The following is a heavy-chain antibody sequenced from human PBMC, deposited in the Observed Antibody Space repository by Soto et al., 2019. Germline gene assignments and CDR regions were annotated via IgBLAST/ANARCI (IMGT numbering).Heavy chain of an antibody. Sequence: QLQLQESGSGLVKPSQTLSLTCAVSGGSISSGGYYWSWIRQPPGKGLEWIGYMNHSGSTYYNPSLRSRVTISIDRSNNQFSLKLSSVTAADTAVYYCARVPDDWGQGILVTVSS. CDR2: MNHSGST. J-gene: IGHJ4*02. CDR3: ARVPDD. CDR1: GGSISSGGYY. D-gene: IGHD2-2*01. V-gene: IGHV4-30-2*01.